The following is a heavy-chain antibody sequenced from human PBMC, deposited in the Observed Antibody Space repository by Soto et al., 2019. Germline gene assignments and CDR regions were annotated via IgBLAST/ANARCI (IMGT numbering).Heavy chain of an antibody. J-gene: IGHJ6*01. CDR3: VRQGIGFLHGLVDV. CDR1: SGPSQSHN. D-gene: IGHD3-10*01. CDR2: VYDTWST. Sequence: QVQVQQSGPGLVKPSETLSLTCTVSSGPSQSHNWGWIRQPPGRGLEWVGYVYDTWSTSYNPSLKSRVTVSAATSTNRISLTLRFVTAADTAVYYCVRQGIGFLHGLVDVWGQGTTVIVSS. V-gene: IGHV4-59*08.